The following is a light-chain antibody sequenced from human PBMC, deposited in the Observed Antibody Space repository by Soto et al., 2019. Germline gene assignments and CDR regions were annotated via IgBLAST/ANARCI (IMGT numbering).Light chain of an antibody. CDR2: EDN. J-gene: IGLJ7*01. CDR3: QSYDSSTPAV. Sequence: NFMLTQPHSVSESPGKTVTISCTRSSGSIASNYVQWYQQRPGSAPTTVIYEDNQRPSGVPDRFSGSIDSSSNSASLTISGLKIEDEADYYCQSYDSSTPAVFGGGTQLTVL. V-gene: IGLV6-57*04. CDR1: SGSIASNY.